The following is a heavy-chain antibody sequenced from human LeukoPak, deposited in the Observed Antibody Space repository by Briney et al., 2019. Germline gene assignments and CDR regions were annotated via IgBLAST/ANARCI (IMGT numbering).Heavy chain of an antibody. D-gene: IGHD6-19*01. J-gene: IGHJ6*03. CDR1: GGSFSGYY. CDR3: ARDGGWYKRGLDHYYYYMDV. Sequence: PSETLSLTCAVYGGSFSGYYWSWIRQPPGKGLEWIGSIYHSGRTFYNPSPKSRVTISVDTSKNQFSLKLTSVTAADTALYYCARDGGWYKRGLDHYYYYMDVWGKGTTVIVSS. CDR2: IYHSGRT. V-gene: IGHV4-34*01.